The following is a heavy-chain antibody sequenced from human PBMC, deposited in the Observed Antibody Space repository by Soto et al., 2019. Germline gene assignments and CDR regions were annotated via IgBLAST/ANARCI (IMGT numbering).Heavy chain of an antibody. Sequence: GGSLRLSCAASGFTVSSNYMSWVRQAPGKGLEWVSVIYSGGSTYYADSVKGRFTISRDNSKNTLYLQMNSLRAEDTAVYYCARDHGSRGGSPFDYWGQGTLVTVSS. J-gene: IGHJ4*02. CDR3: ARDHGSRGGSPFDY. CDR1: GFTVSSNY. V-gene: IGHV3-66*01. D-gene: IGHD1-26*01. CDR2: IYSGGST.